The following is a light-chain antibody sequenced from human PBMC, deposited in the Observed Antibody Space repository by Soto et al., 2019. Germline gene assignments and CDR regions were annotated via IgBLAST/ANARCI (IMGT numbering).Light chain of an antibody. CDR3: AAWDDSLSGWV. CDR2: RNN. CDR1: SSNIGINY. J-gene: IGLJ3*02. V-gene: IGLV1-47*01. Sequence: QTVVTQPPSASGTPGQGVTISCSGSSSNIGINYVYWYQQLPGTAPKLLLYRNNLRPSGVPDRFSGSKSGTSASLAISGLRSEDEAVYYCAAWDDSLSGWVFGGGTKLTVL.